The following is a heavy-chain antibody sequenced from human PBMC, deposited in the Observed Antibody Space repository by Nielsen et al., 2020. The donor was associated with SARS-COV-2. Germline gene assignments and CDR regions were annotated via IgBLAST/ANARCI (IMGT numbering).Heavy chain of an antibody. CDR3: ARDNRLVAAGYYYGMGV. J-gene: IGHJ6*02. V-gene: IGHV3-20*01. CDR2: INWNGGST. Sequence: GESLKISCAASGFTFDDHGMSWVRQAPGKGLEWVCGINWNGGSTGYADSVKGRFTISRDNAKNSLYLQMNSLRAEDTALYHCARDNRLVAAGYYYGMGVWGQGTAVTVSS. CDR1: GFTFDDHG. D-gene: IGHD6-13*01.